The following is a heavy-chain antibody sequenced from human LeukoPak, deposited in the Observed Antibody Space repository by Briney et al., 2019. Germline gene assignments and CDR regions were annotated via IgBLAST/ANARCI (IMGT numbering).Heavy chain of an antibody. V-gene: IGHV5-51*01. CDR1: GYIFTDYW. J-gene: IGHJ4*02. Sequence: NRGGSLQISCKTSGYIFTDYWIGGVRQVPGKGLEWMGIIYPDDSDTRYSPSLQGQVTISADKSTSTAYLQWSSLKASDTAMYYCARGAPIFYYFESWGQGTLVSVSA. CDR3: ARGAPIFYYFES. CDR2: IYPDDSDT.